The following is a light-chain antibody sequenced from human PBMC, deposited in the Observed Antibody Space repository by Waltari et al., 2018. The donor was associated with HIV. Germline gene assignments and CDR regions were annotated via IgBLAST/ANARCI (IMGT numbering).Light chain of an antibody. V-gene: IGLV3-25*03. J-gene: IGLJ3*02. CDR2: KDS. Sequence: SYELTQPPSVSVSPGQTARITCSGDALPKQYAYWYQQKPGQAPVGVIYKDSERPSGIPERFSDSSSGTTVTLTISGVQAEDEADYYCQSADSSGPYRVFGGGTKLTVL. CDR3: QSADSSGPYRV. CDR1: ALPKQY.